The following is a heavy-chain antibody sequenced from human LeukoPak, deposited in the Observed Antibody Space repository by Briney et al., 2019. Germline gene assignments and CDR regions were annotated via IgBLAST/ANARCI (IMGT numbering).Heavy chain of an antibody. CDR1: GGSISSYY. CDR3: ARGVPAAIRYYGMDV. Sequence: SETLCLTCTVSGGSISSYYWSWIRQPPGKGLEWIGYIYYSGSTNYNPSLKSRVTISVDTSKNQFSLKLSSVTAADTAVYYCARGVPAAIRYYGMDVWGQGTTVTVSS. J-gene: IGHJ6*02. D-gene: IGHD2-2*01. V-gene: IGHV4-59*01. CDR2: IYYSGST.